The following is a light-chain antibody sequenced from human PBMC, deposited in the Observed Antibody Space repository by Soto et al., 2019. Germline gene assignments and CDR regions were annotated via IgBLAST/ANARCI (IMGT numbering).Light chain of an antibody. CDR2: GAS. V-gene: IGKV3-20*01. Sequence: NVLTQSPGILSLSPGERATLSCRASQTMSSSYLAWYQQKPGQAPRLLIFGASSRASGIPDRFSGSGSGTDFTLTISRLEPEDFAVYYCQQYGSSPRTFGQGTKVDIK. J-gene: IGKJ1*01. CDR3: QQYGSSPRT. CDR1: QTMSSSY.